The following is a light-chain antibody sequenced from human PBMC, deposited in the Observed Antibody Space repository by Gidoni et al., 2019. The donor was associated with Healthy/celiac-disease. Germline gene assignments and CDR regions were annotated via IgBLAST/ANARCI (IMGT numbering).Light chain of an antibody. J-gene: IGKJ3*01. CDR1: QSVSSSD. V-gene: IGKV3-20*01. CDR2: GAS. Sequence: EIVLTQSPGTLSLSPGERATLSCRDSQSVSSSDLAWYQQKPGQAPRLLIYGASSRATGIPDRFSGSGSGTDFTLTISRLEPEDFAVYYCQQYGSLFTFGPGTKVDIK. CDR3: QQYGSLFT.